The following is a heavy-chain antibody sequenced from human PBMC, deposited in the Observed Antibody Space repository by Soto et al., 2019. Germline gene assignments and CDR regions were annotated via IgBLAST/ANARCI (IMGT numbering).Heavy chain of an antibody. CDR3: ARVIRREYYNAPLHT. J-gene: IGHJ5*02. Sequence: SVKVSCKASGCTFNNYAITWVRQAPGQGLEWMGGIIPIFGTTNYAQKFQGRITISADESTSTAYMALSSLRSEDTAVYYCARVIRREYYNAPLHTCGQATVVPFSA. V-gene: IGHV1-69*13. CDR1: GCTFNNYA. D-gene: IGHD3-10*01. CDR2: IIPIFGTT.